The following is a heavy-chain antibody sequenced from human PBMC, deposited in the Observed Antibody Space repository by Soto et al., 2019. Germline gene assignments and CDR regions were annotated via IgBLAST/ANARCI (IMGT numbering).Heavy chain of an antibody. CDR1: GFTFSSYA. V-gene: IGHV3-23*01. Sequence: GPLRLPCSASGFTFSSYAMSWVRQAPGKGLEWVSAISGSGGSTYYADSVKGRFTISRDNSKNTLYLQMNSLRAEDTAVYYCAKDAALIVPAAKYYYYYGMDVWGQGTTVTV. CDR3: AKDAALIVPAAKYYYYYGMDV. D-gene: IGHD2-2*01. J-gene: IGHJ6*02. CDR2: ISGSGGST.